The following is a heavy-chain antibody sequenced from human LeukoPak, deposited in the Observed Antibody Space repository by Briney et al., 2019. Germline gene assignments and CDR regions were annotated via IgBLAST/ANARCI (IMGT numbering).Heavy chain of an antibody. D-gene: IGHD4-17*01. CDR1: GYTFTGYY. Sequence: ASVKVSCKASGYTFTGYYMHWVRQAPGQGLEWMGWINPNSGGTNYAQKFQGRVTMTRDTSISTAYMELSRLRSDDTAVYYCARQTNDYGDSFDYWGQGTLVTASS. CDR3: ARQTNDYGDSFDY. CDR2: INPNSGGT. V-gene: IGHV1-2*02. J-gene: IGHJ4*02.